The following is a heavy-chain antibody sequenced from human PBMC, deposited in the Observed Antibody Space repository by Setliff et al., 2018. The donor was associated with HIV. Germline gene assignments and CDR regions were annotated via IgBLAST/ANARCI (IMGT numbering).Heavy chain of an antibody. D-gene: IGHD1-26*01. CDR1: GGSITNSNW. CDR3: ATMGGQGTHFDY. V-gene: IGHV4-4*02. CDR2: VYHTGST. J-gene: IGHJ4*02. Sequence: SETLSLTCAVSGGSITNSNWWSWVRQSPGKRPEWIGEVYHTGSTNYNPSLKSRVTISTDTSKNQFHLNLSSVTATDTAVYYCATMGGQGTHFDYWGQGTLVTVSS.